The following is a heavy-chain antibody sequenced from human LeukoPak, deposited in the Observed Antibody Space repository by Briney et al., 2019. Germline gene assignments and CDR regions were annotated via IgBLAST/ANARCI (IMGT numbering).Heavy chain of an antibody. J-gene: IGHJ4*02. CDR1: GFTFSSYG. D-gene: IGHD6-13*01. Sequence: PGRSLRLSCAASGFTFSSYGMHWVRQAPGEGLEWVAVIWYDGSNKYYADSVKGRFTISRDNSKNTLYLQMNSLRAEDTAVYYCAKDPGQQLVRYYFDYWGQGTLVTVSS. CDR3: AKDPGQQLVRYYFDY. V-gene: IGHV3-33*06. CDR2: IWYDGSNK.